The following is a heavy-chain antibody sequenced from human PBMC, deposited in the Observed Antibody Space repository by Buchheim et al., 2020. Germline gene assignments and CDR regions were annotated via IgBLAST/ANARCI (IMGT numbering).Heavy chain of an antibody. J-gene: IGHJ6*02. D-gene: IGHD6-13*01. CDR1: GGSISGSNW. CDR2: IYHRGST. Sequence: QVQLQESGPGRVKPSGTLSLTWAFSGGSISGSNWWSGVRQPPGKGRGGIGEIYHRGSTNYNPSLKSRVTISVDKSKNQFSLKLSSVTAADTAVYYCARGIAAAGTRYYYGMDVWGQGTT. V-gene: IGHV4-4*02. CDR3: ARGIAAAGTRYYYGMDV.